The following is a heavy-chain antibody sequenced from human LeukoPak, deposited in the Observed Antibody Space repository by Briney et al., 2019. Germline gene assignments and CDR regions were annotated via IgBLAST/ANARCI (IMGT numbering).Heavy chain of an antibody. CDR1: GGSFSGYY. D-gene: IGHD3-16*01. CDR3: AKYVSTGWFDP. J-gene: IGHJ5*02. CDR2: INHSGST. Sequence: SETLSLTCAVYGGSFSGYYWSWIRQPPGKGLEWIGEINHSGSTNYNPSLKSRVTISVDTSKNQFSLKLSSVTAADTALYYCAKYVSTGWFDPWGQGTLVTVSS. V-gene: IGHV4-34*01.